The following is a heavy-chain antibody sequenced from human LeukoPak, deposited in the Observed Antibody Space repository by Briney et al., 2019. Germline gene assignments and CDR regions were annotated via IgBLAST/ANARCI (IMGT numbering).Heavy chain of an antibody. CDR1: GGSLNSYS. V-gene: IGHV1-69*15. CDR3: AKQGGARQDYYMDV. Sequence: SVKVSCKASGGSLNSYSISWGRQAPGQGLEWMGRIIPVFDTAKYAQKFQGRVTITADVPSDTAYLELSSLTSEDTAMYFCAKQGGARQDYYMDVWGNGTTVTVSS. D-gene: IGHD1/OR15-1a*01. J-gene: IGHJ6*03. CDR2: IIPVFDTA.